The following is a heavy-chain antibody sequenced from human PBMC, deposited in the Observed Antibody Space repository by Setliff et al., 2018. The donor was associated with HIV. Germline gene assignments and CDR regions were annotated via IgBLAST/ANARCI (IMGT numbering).Heavy chain of an antibody. CDR1: GMTFSDAW. D-gene: IGHD1-1*01. CDR3: ARGRPTGYFDC. Sequence: GGSLRLSCLASGMTFSDAWMTWVRQAPGKGLEWVGRIKSKEDGGTREYAAPVKGRFTISRDDSKNTLYLQMNSLRGEDTAVYYRARGRPTGYFDCWGQGTLVTVSS. CDR2: IKSKEDGGTR. V-gene: IGHV3-15*01. J-gene: IGHJ4*02.